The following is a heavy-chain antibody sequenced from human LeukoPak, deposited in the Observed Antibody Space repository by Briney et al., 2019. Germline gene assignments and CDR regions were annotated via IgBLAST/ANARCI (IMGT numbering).Heavy chain of an antibody. Sequence: GGSLRLSCAASGFTFTSYYMHWVRQAPGQGLEWMGIINPSGGSTSYAQKFQGRVTMTRDTTTSTVYMELSSLRSEDTAVYYCARGTLVYYYMDVWGKGTTVTVSS. CDR3: ARGTLVYYYMDV. V-gene: IGHV1-46*01. CDR1: GFTFTSYY. D-gene: IGHD2-2*01. J-gene: IGHJ6*03. CDR2: INPSGGST.